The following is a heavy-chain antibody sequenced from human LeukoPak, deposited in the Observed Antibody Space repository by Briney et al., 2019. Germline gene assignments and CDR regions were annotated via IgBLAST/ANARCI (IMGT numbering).Heavy chain of an antibody. D-gene: IGHD5-18*01. V-gene: IGHV4-34*01. CDR3: AREGYSPGRYSFDY. CDR1: GGSFSGYY. J-gene: IGHJ4*02. CDR2: INHSGST. Sequence: SETLSLTCAVYGGSFSGYYWSWIRQPPGKGLEWIGEINHSGSTNYNPSLKSRVTISVDTSKSQFSLKVTSVTAADTAVYYCAREGYSPGRYSFDYWGQGILVTVSS.